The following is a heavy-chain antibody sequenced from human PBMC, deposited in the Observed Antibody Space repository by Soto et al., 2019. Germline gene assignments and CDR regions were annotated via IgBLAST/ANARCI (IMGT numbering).Heavy chain of an antibody. CDR2: INHSGST. CDR3: ASRSEYQDMDV. V-gene: IGHV4-34*01. CDR1: GGSFSGYY. D-gene: IGHD2-2*01. Sequence: QVQLQQWGAGLLKPSETLSLTCAVYGGSFSGYYWSWIRQPPGKGLEWIGEINHSGSTNYNPSLKSRVTISVDTSKNQFSLKLSSVTAADTAVYYCASRSEYQDMDVWGQGTTVTVSS. J-gene: IGHJ6*02.